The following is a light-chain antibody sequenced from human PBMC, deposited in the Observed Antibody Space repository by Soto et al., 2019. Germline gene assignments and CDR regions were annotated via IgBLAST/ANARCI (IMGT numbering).Light chain of an antibody. CDR2: EVS. Sequence: QSVLTQPASVSGSPGQSITISCIGTSSDVGGYKYVSWYQHHPGKAPKLMIYEVSNRPSGVSNRFSGSKSGNTASLTISGLQAEDEADYYCSSFTSSSTVVFGGGTKLTVL. V-gene: IGLV2-14*01. CDR1: SSDVGGYKY. J-gene: IGLJ2*01. CDR3: SSFTSSSTVV.